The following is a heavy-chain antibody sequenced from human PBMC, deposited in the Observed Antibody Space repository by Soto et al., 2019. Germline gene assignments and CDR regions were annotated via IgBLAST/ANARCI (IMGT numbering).Heavy chain of an antibody. CDR1: GYTFTSYG. Sequence: ASVKVSCKASGYTFTSYGISWVRQAPGQGLEWMGWISAYNGNTNYAQKLQGRVTMTTGTSTSTAYMELRSLRSDDTAVYYCARGNSSSWHGNYYGMDVWGKGTRVTVSS. CDR2: ISAYNGNT. J-gene: IGHJ6*04. CDR3: ARGNSSSWHGNYYGMDV. D-gene: IGHD6-13*01. V-gene: IGHV1-18*01.